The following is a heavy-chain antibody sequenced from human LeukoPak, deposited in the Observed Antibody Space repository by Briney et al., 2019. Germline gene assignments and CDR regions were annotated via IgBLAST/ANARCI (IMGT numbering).Heavy chain of an antibody. CDR1: RGSISTYY. D-gene: IGHD1-1*01. J-gene: IGHJ4*02. CDR3: ARRRTTGTTGYFDY. CDR2: ISTSGST. Sequence: SETLSLTCTISRGSISTYYWSWIRQPPGKGLEWIGYISTSGSTNYNPSLKSRVTISVDTSKNQFSLNLSSVTAADTAVYYCARRRTTGTTGYFDYWGQGTLVTVSS. V-gene: IGHV4-4*09.